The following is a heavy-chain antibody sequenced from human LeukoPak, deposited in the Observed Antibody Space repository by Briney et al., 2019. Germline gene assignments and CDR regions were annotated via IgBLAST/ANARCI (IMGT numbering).Heavy chain of an antibody. J-gene: IGHJ3*02. V-gene: IGHV1-18*01. CDR3: ARFVNSGWQVGAFDI. D-gene: IGHD6-19*01. Sequence: ASVKVSCTASGYTFSYGISWVRQAPGHGLEWMGWVSAYNGNTNYAQKLQGRVTMTTDTSTSTAYMELRSLRSDDTAVYYCARFVNSGWQVGAFDIWGQGTMVTVSS. CDR1: GYTFSYG. CDR2: VSAYNGNT.